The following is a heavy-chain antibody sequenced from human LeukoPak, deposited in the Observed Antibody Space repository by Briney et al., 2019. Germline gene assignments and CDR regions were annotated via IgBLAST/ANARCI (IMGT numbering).Heavy chain of an antibody. CDR3: AKDRDGDSDY. D-gene: IGHD4-17*01. J-gene: IGHJ4*02. Sequence: GGSLRLSCAASGFTFSSYGRHWVRQAPGKGLEWVAVIWYDGSNKYYADSVKGRFTISRDNSKNTLYLQMNSLRAEDTAVYYCAKDRDGDSDYWGQGTLVTVSS. V-gene: IGHV3-33*06. CDR2: IWYDGSNK. CDR1: GFTFSSYG.